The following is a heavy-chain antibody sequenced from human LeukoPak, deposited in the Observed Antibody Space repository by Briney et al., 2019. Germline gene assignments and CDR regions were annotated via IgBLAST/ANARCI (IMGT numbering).Heavy chain of an antibody. CDR2: ISSSGSTI. Sequence: GGSLRLSCAASGFTFSSYEMNWVRQAPGKGVEWVSYISSSGSTIYYADSVKGRFTISRDNAKNSLYLQMNSLRAEDTAVYYCARDVSEIVVVTATRTLDYWGQGTLVTVSS. D-gene: IGHD2-21*02. V-gene: IGHV3-48*03. J-gene: IGHJ4*02. CDR1: GFTFSSYE. CDR3: ARDVSEIVVVTATRTLDY.